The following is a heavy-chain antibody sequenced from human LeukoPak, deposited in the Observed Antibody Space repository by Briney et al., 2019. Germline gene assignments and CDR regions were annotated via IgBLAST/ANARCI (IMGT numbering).Heavy chain of an antibody. D-gene: IGHD2-15*01. CDR2: ISYDGSNK. CDR1: GFTFSSYA. CDR3: AKDPGWS. Sequence: GGSLRLSCAASGFTFSSYAMSWVRQAPGKGLEWVAVISYDGSNKYYADSVKGRFTISRDNSKNTLYLQMNSLRAEDTAVYYCAKDPGWSWGQGTLVTVSS. J-gene: IGHJ5*02. V-gene: IGHV3-30*18.